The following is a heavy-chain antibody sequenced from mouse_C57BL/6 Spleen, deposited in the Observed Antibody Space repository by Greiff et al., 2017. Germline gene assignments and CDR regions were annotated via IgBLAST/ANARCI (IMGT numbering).Heavy chain of an antibody. CDR2: IYPGDGDT. J-gene: IGHJ2*01. Sequence: QVQLQQSGPELVKPGASVKISCKASGYAFSSSWMNWVKQRPGKGLEWIGRIYPGDGDTNYNGKFKGKATLTADKSSSTAYMQLSSLTSEDSAVYFCARDITTVYFDYWGQGTTHTVSS. CDR1: GYAFSSSW. D-gene: IGHD1-1*01. V-gene: IGHV1-82*01. CDR3: ARDITTVYFDY.